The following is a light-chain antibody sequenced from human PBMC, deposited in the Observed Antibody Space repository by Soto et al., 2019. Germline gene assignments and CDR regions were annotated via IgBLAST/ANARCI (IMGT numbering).Light chain of an antibody. J-gene: IGLJ2*01. Sequence: NFMLTQPHSVSESPGKTVTISCTRSSGSIASKYVQWYQQRPGSAPTTVIYEDRQRPSGVPDRFSGSIDTSSNSASLTISGLKTEDGADYHCQSSGDSNHVIFAGGTKLNVL. CDR3: QSSGDSNHVI. CDR2: EDR. V-gene: IGLV6-57*04. CDR1: SGSIASKY.